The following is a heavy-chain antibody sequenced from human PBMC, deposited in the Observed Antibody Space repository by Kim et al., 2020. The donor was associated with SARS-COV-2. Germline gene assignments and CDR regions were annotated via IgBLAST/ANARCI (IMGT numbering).Heavy chain of an antibody. V-gene: IGHV4-34*01. Sequence: SETLSLTCAVYGGSFSGYYWSWIRQPPGKGLEWIGEINHSGSTNYNPSLKSRVTISVDTSKNQFSLKLSSVTAADTAVYYCARGGDRNYYFDYWGQGTLVTVSS. CDR2: INHSGST. CDR3: ARGGDRNYYFDY. CDR1: GGSFSGYY. D-gene: IGHD4-17*01. J-gene: IGHJ4*02.